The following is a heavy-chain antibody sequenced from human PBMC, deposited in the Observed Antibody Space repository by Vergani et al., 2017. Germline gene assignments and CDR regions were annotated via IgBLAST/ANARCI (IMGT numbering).Heavy chain of an antibody. CDR2: IYSTGST. V-gene: IGHV4-59*01. Sequence: QVQLQESGPGLVKSSQTLSLTCTVSGGSISSYYWSWIRQPPGKGLEWIGYIYSTGSTNYNPSLKSRVTISVDTSKNQFSLKLSSVTAADTAVYYCARVGDYYDSSGYYYHWYFDLWGRGTLVTVSS. J-gene: IGHJ2*01. CDR3: ARVGDYYDSSGYYYHWYFDL. D-gene: IGHD3-22*01. CDR1: GGSISSYY.